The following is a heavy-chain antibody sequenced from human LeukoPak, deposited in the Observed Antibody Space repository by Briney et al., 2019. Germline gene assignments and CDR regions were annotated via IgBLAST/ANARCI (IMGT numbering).Heavy chain of an antibody. CDR3: ARDARDDYNWSDFDI. J-gene: IGHJ3*02. CDR1: GGSFSGYY. Sequence: SETLSLTCAVYGGSFSGYYWSWIRQAPPKGLEWIGYVHYSGSTNFNPSLKSRVTISVDTSKKQLSLKLTSVTAADTAVYYCARDARDDYNWSDFDIWGQGTMVTVSS. V-gene: IGHV4-59*01. CDR2: VHYSGST. D-gene: IGHD5-24*01.